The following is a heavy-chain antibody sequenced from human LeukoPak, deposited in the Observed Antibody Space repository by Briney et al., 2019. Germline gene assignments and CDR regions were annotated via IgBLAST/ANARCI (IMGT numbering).Heavy chain of an antibody. CDR2: INPNSGGT. D-gene: IGHD2-2*01. Sequence: RASVKVSCKASGYTFTGYYMHWVRQAPGQGLEWMGWINPNSGGTNYVQKFQGRVTMTRDTSISTAYMELSRLRSDDTAVYYCARGSQLRRDFQHWGQGTLVTVSS. CDR1: GYTFTGYY. CDR3: ARGSQLRRDFQH. J-gene: IGHJ1*01. V-gene: IGHV1-2*02.